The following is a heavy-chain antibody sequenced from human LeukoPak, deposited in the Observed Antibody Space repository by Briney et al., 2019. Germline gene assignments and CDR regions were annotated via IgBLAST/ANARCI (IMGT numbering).Heavy chain of an antibody. J-gene: IGHJ4*02. CDR2: ISYDGNNK. CDR1: GFTFSSYG. CDR3: AKGNWKDD. Sequence: QPGGSLRLSCAASGFTFSSYGMHWVRQAPGKGLEWVAVISYDGNNKYYADSVRGRFTISRDNSKNTLYVQMNSLRGEDTAVYFCAKGNWKDDGGQGTPVTVSS. V-gene: IGHV3-30*18. D-gene: IGHD1-1*01.